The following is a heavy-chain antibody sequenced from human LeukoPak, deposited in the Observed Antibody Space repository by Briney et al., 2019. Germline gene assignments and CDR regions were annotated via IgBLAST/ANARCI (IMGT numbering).Heavy chain of an antibody. V-gene: IGHV3-48*01. J-gene: IGHJ6*03. CDR2: ISSSSSTI. D-gene: IGHD2-21*01. Sequence: AGGSLRLSCAASGFTFSSYSMNWVRQAPGKGLEWVSYISSSSSTIYYADSVKGRFTISRDNAKNSLYLQMNSLRAEDTAVYYCASSVGDLDYYYCYMDVWGEGTTVTVSS. CDR1: GFTFSSYS. CDR3: ASSVGDLDYYYCYMDV.